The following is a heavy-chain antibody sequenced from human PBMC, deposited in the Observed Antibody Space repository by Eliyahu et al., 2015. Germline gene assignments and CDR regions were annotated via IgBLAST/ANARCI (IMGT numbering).Heavy chain of an antibody. CDR3: AREEYYYGSGNWFDP. CDR1: GFPFIRYW. CDR2: IKQDGSEK. D-gene: IGHD3-10*01. V-gene: IGHV3-7*05. J-gene: IGHJ5*02. Sequence: EVQLVESGGGLVQPGGSLRLSCAASGFPFIRYWMSWVRQAPGKGLEWVANIKQDGSEKYYVDSVKGRLTISRDNAKNSLYLQMNSLRAEDTAVYYCAREEYYYGSGNWFDPWGQGTLVTVSS.